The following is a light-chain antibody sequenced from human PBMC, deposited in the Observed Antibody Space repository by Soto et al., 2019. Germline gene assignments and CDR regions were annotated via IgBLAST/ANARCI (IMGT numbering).Light chain of an antibody. CDR1: QSMSTTD. CDR3: QQYGSLPFT. V-gene: IGKV3-20*01. J-gene: IGKJ5*01. Sequence: EIVLTQSPGTLSLSAGKRATLSCRASQSMSTTDLVWYQHKSGQPPSLVIHGTFSRPSGIPARFSGSGSGTDFTLTISSLEPEDSAVYYCQQYGSLPFTFGRGTRLEIQ. CDR2: GTF.